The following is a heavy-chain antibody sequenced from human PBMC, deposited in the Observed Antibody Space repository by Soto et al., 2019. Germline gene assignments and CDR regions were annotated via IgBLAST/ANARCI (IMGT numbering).Heavy chain of an antibody. V-gene: IGHV4-4*02. CDR2: MSHIGSA. Sequence: QVLLQESGPGLVQPSGTLSLSCVVSGVSIGSNYYWGWFRQSPGKGLVWLGDMSHIGSANYIPSLNSRVAISMDTSQTQFSLKLNSVTAADTAVTYCVRSLAWYEIDYWGQGTLVIVSS. CDR1: GVSIGSNYY. CDR3: VRSLAWYEIDY. D-gene: IGHD6-13*01. J-gene: IGHJ4*02.